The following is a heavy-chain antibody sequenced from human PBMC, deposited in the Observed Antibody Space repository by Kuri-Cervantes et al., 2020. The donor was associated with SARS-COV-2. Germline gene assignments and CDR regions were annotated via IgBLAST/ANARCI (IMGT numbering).Heavy chain of an antibody. D-gene: IGHD3-3*01. V-gene: IGHV3-30*18. J-gene: IGHJ4*02. CDR1: VFTLSSFA. CDR2: ISDDGSNK. Sequence: GGSLRLSCTASVFTLSSFAMHWVRQAPGKGLEWVAVISDDGSNKFYSDSVRGRFTISRDKSKNTLYLRMDSLRVEDTAVYYCVKDFWSGYPTYYFDYWGQGTQVTVSS. CDR3: VKDFWSGYPTYYFDY.